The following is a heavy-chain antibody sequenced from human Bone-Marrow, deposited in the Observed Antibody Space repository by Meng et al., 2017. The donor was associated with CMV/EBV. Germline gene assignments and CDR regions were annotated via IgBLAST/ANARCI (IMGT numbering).Heavy chain of an antibody. V-gene: IGHV1-69*04. CDR3: ARDGPFRDYYYGMDV. J-gene: IGHJ6*02. CDR2: IISILGIA. Sequence: AVKVSCKGSGGTFISYTISWVRQAPGQGLEWMGRIISILGIANYVQKFQGRVTITADKPTSTAYMELSSLRSEDTAVYYCARDGPFRDYYYGMDVWGQGNTVNVSS. CDR1: GGTFISYT.